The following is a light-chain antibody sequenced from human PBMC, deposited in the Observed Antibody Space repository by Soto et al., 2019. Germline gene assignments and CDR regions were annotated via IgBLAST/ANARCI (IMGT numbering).Light chain of an antibody. V-gene: IGLV3-21*02. CDR3: HVWDSTNDPPYV. J-gene: IGLJ7*01. Sequence: SYELTQAPSVSVAPGQTARITCGGNNIGGKSVHWYQLKPGQAPVLVVYDESDRPSGIPERFSGSKSGSRATLTISRVEAGDEADYFCHVWDSTNDPPYVFGPGTQLTVL. CDR1: NIGGKS. CDR2: DES.